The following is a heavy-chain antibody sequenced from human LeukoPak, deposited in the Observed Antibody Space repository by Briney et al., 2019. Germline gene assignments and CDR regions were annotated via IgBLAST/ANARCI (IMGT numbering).Heavy chain of an antibody. V-gene: IGHV1-2*02. CDR2: INPNSGGT. CDR1: GYTFTGYY. J-gene: IGHJ4*02. Sequence: ASVKVSCKASGYTFTGYYMHWVRQAPGQGLEWMGWINPNSGGTNYAQKFQGRVTMTRDTSISTAYMELSRLRSDDTAVYYCARASRVVVVVAAFDYWGQRTLVTVSS. D-gene: IGHD2-15*01. CDR3: ARASRVVVVVAAFDY.